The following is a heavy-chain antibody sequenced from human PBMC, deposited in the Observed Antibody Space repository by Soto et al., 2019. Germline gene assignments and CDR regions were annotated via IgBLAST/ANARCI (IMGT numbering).Heavy chain of an antibody. V-gene: IGHV4-34*01. CDR3: ARTGYCSSTSCLDV. D-gene: IGHD2-2*01. CDR2: INHSEST. Sequence: SETLSLTCAVYGGSFSGYYWSWIRQPPGKGLEWIGEINHSESTNYNPSLKSRVTISVDTSKNQFSLKLSSVTASDTAVYYCARTGYCSSTSCLDVWGKGTTVTVSS. J-gene: IGHJ6*04. CDR1: GGSFSGYY.